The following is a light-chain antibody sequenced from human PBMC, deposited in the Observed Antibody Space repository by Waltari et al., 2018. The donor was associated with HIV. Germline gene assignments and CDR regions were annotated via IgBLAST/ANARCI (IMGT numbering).Light chain of an antibody. Sequence: QSALTQPRSVSGSPGQSVTIPCTGTSSDVGPYNYVSWYQQHPGKAPKLIFYDVSKRPSSVPDRFAGSKPGNTSSQTISGLRVEDEVDYYGCSYAGSSLYVCGTGTQVTVL. CDR2: DVS. V-gene: IGLV2-11*01. CDR1: SSDVGPYNY. J-gene: IGLJ1*01. CDR3: CSYAGSSLYV.